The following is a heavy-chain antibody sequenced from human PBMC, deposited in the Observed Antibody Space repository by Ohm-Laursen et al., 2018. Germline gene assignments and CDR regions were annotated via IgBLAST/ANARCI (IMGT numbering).Heavy chain of an antibody. CDR2: ISSSGSTI. V-gene: IGHV3-48*03. Sequence: SLRLSCAASGFTFSSYEMNWVRQAPGKGLEWVSYISSSGSTIYYADSVKGRFTISRDNSKNTLYLQMNSLRAEDTAVYYCAKGYGDYAWNWFDPWGQGTLVTVSS. CDR1: GFTFSSYE. CDR3: AKGYGDYAWNWFDP. D-gene: IGHD4-17*01. J-gene: IGHJ5*02.